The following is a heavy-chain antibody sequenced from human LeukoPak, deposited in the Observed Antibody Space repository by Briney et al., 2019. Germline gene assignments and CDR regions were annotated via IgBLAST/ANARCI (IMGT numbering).Heavy chain of an antibody. D-gene: IGHD6-6*01. V-gene: IGHV1-2*06. Sequence: ASVKVSCKASGYTFTGYYMHWVRQAPGQGLEWMGRINPNSGGTNYAQKFQGRVTMTRDTSISTAYMELSRLRSDDTAVYYCARDPGRYSSSFWFDPWGQGTLATVSS. J-gene: IGHJ5*02. CDR1: GYTFTGYY. CDR2: INPNSGGT. CDR3: ARDPGRYSSSFWFDP.